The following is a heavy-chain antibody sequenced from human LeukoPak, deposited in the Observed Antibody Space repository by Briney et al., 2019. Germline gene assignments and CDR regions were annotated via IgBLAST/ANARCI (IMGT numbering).Heavy chain of an antibody. J-gene: IGHJ4*02. V-gene: IGHV3-23*01. Sequence: GGSLTLSCVASGFTFSSYVMRWLRPAPGRELECVSAISGSGGCTYYADSVKGRFTISRDNSKNTLYLQMDSLRAEDTAVYYCAKDVRPAQNYFDYWGQGTLVTVSS. CDR2: ISGSGGCT. CDR3: AKDVRPAQNYFDY. CDR1: GFTFSSYV.